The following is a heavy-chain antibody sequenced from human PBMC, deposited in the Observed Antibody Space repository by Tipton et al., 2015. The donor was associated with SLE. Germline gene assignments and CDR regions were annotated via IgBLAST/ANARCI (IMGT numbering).Heavy chain of an antibody. Sequence: QLVQSGAEVKKPGSSVKVSCKASGGTFSSYAISWVRQAPGQGLEWMGWISAYNGNTNYAQKLQGRVTMTTDTSTSTAYMELRSLRSDDTAVYYCARTHPNYYYGMDVWGQGTMVTVSS. CDR1: GGTFSSYA. CDR2: ISAYNGNT. J-gene: IGHJ6*02. CDR3: ARTHPNYYYGMDV. V-gene: IGHV1-18*01.